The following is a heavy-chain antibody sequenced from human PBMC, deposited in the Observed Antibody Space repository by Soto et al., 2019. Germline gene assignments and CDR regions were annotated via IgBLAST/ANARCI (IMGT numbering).Heavy chain of an antibody. CDR2: INHSGST. CDR1: GGSFSGYS. J-gene: IGHJ3*02. Sequence: SEILFLTCAVYGGSFSGYSWTWIRQPPGTGLERIGEINHSGSTNYNPSLKSRVAISGDTSKNQFHLKLSSVTAADTAVYYCANLDMITFGGVIGPNDEFDIWGQGTMVTVSS. D-gene: IGHD3-16*02. CDR3: ANLDMITFGGVIGPNDEFDI. V-gene: IGHV4-34*01.